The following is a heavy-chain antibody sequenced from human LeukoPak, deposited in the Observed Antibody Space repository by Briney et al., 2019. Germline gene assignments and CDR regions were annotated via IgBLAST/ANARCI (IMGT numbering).Heavy chain of an antibody. D-gene: IGHD3-10*01. CDR1: GLIFSDYT. V-gene: IGHV3-21*01. CDR3: ARGLDYYGSGNYQGY. CDR2: ISSVSTYI. J-gene: IGHJ4*02. Sequence: GGSLRLSCPASGLIFSDYTMHWVRQAPGKGLEWVASISSVSTYIFHADSVKGRFAISRDNAKNSVYLQMNSLRAEDTAVYYCARGLDYYGSGNYQGYWGQGTLVTVSS.